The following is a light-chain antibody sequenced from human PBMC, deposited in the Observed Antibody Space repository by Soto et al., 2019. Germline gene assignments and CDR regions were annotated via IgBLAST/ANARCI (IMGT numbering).Light chain of an antibody. CDR3: QQRSNWPRST. CDR1: QSVSSN. CDR2: DAS. Sequence: EIVLTQSPGTLSLSPGGRATLSCRASQSVSSNFLAWYQQKPGRAPGLLIYDASNRATGIPARFSGSGSGTDFTLTISSLEPEDFAVYYCQQRSNWPRSTFGGGTKVDIK. V-gene: IGKV3-11*01. J-gene: IGKJ4*01.